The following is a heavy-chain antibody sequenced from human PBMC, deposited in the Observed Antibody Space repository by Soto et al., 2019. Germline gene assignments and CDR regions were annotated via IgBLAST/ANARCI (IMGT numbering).Heavy chain of an antibody. CDR3: ARGRYGDY. V-gene: IGHV1-18*01. D-gene: IGHD1-1*01. Sequence: QVHLVQSGAEVKKPGASVKVSCKGSGYGFTTYGITWVRQAPGQGLEWLAWISAHNGNTNYAQKLQGRVTVTRDTSTSTASMELRSLRSDDTAVYSCARGRYGDYWGEGALFTVSS. CDR2: ISAHNGNT. CDR1: GYGFTTYG. J-gene: IGHJ4*02.